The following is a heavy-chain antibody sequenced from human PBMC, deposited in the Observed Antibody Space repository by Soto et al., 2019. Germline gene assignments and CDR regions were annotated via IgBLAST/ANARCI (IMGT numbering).Heavy chain of an antibody. CDR2: ISYDGSNK. Sequence: QVQLVESGGGVVQPGRSLRLSCAASGFTFSSYAMHWVRQAPGKGLEWVAVISYDGSNKYYADSVKGRFTISRDNPKNTLYMQRNSLRAEDTAVYYCARDMLAAAGYDRGYYYGMDVWGQGTTVTVSS. J-gene: IGHJ6*02. D-gene: IGHD6-13*01. CDR3: ARDMLAAAGYDRGYYYGMDV. V-gene: IGHV3-30-3*01. CDR1: GFTFSSYA.